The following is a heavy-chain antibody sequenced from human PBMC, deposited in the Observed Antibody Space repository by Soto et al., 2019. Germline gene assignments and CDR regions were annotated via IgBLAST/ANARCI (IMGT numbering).Heavy chain of an antibody. D-gene: IGHD2-2*01. CDR3: ARENFGNTYCSSTSCFGGSNDY. Sequence: QVQLQQWGAGLLKPSETLSLTCAVYGGSFSGYYWSWIRQPPGKGLEWIGEINHSGSTNYNPSLKSRVTISVDTSKNQFSLKLSSVTAADTAVYYCARENFGNTYCSSTSCFGGSNDYWGQGTLVTVSS. J-gene: IGHJ4*02. CDR1: GGSFSGYY. V-gene: IGHV4-34*01. CDR2: INHSGST.